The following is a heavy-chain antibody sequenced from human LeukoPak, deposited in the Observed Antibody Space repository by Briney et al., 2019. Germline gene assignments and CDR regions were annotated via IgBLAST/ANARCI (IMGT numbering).Heavy chain of an antibody. J-gene: IGHJ4*02. CDR1: GGSISSSSYY. V-gene: IGHV4-39*01. CDR3: ARPPTGGYSYGSPFDY. D-gene: IGHD5-18*01. Sequence: SETLSLTCTVSGGSISSSSYYWSWIRQPPGKGLEWIGSIYYSGSTYYNPSLKSRVTISVDTSKNQFSLKLSSVTAADTAVYYCARPPTGGYSYGSPFDYWGQGTLVTVSS. CDR2: IYYSGST.